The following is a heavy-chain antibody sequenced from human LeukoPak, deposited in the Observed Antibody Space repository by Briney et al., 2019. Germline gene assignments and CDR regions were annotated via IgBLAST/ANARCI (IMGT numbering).Heavy chain of an antibody. J-gene: IGHJ4*02. D-gene: IGHD6-19*01. CDR2: IYSGGGT. CDR1: GFTVSSNY. CDR3: VAVTGRPAGGGVYY. Sequence: GGSLRLSCATSGFTVSSNYMTWVRQAPGKGLEWVSVIYSGGGTRYADSVKGRFTISRDNSKNTLYLQMNSLTGEDSAVYYCVAVTGRPAGGGVYYWGQGTLVTVSS. V-gene: IGHV3-53*01.